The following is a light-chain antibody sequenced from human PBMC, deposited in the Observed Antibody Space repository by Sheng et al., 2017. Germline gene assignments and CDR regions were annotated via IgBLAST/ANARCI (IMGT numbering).Light chain of an antibody. CDR3: HQYETSPLT. V-gene: IGKV3-20*01. CDR2: GAS. Sequence: EIVLTQSPGTLSLSPGERATLSCRASQSVSNRYLAWYQHKSGQAPRLLVYGASNRASGIPDRFSGSGSGTDFTLTISRLEPEDFAVYYCHQYETSPLTFGGGTKVEI. J-gene: IGKJ4*01. CDR1: QSVSNRY.